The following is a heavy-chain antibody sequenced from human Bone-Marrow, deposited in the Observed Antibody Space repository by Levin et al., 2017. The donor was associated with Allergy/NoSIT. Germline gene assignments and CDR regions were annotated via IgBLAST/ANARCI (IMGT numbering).Heavy chain of an antibody. CDR2: INPLNGGI. D-gene: IGHD1-26*01. J-gene: IGHJ4*01. Sequence: GESLKISCQASGYSFTDFYIHWVRQAPGLGLEWMGLINPLNGGIKYAPTFQGRVTMTRDTPMTTAYMELTNLRSDDTAVYYCARSLVGATFDFWGQGTLVTVSS. CDR3: ARSLVGATFDF. V-gene: IGHV1-2*02. CDR1: GYSFTDFY.